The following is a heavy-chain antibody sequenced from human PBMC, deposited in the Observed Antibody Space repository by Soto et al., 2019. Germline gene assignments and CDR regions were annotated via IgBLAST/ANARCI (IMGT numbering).Heavy chain of an antibody. V-gene: IGHV3-33*01. CDR2: VWYDGGNE. J-gene: IGHJ4*02. D-gene: IGHD2-15*01. CDR1: GFAFSNYG. Sequence: QVQLVESGGGVVQPEKSLRLFCAASGFAFSNYGMHWVRQAPGKGLEWVAFVWYDGGNEYYADSVKGRFIISRDNSKNTLYLQMNSLRAEDTAVYYCARGPGYCRGGTCYTYYFAYWGQGTLVTVSS. CDR3: ARGPGYCRGGTCYTYYFAY.